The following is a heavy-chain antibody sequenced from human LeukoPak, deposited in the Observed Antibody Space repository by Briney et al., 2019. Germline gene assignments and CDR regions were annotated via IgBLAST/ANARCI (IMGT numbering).Heavy chain of an antibody. J-gene: IGHJ4*02. CDR2: ISWNSGSI. Sequence: PGRSLRLSCAASGFTFDDYAMHWVRQAPGKGLEWVSGISWNSGSIGYADSVKGRFTISRDNAKNSLYLQMNSLRAEDTASYYCANLDSGYESYWGQGTLVTVSS. CDR3: ANLDSGYESY. V-gene: IGHV3-9*01. D-gene: IGHD5-12*01. CDR1: GFTFDDYA.